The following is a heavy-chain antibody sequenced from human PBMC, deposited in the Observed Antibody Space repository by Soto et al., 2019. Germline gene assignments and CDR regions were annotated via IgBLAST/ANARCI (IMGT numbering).Heavy chain of an antibody. V-gene: IGHV4-61*01. J-gene: IGHJ5*02. CDR3: AGYNWNYYFDT. CDR1: GGSVRDGSYY. Sequence: SETLSLTCTVSGGSVRDGSYYWAWLRQPPGKGLEWIGHIYHSGSTIYNPSLKSRVTISIDTSKSQFSLNLNSMTAADTAVYYCAGYNWNYYFDTWGQGTLVTVSS. CDR2: IYHSGST. D-gene: IGHD1-7*01.